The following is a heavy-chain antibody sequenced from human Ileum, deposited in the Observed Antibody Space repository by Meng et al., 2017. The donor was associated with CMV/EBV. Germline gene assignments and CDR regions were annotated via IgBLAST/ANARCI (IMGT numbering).Heavy chain of an antibody. D-gene: IGHD3/OR15-3a*01. V-gene: IGHV5-51*04. J-gene: IGHJ6*02. CDR3: AWRDSPSRAYYHYYGMDV. Sequence: TVSCLGSVYRFTSYWIGWVLHLPGKGLECMGVIYPGDSDTRYSPSFQGQVTISADTPISTAYLQWSSLKASDTAMYDSAWRDSPSRAYYHYYGMDVWGQGTPVTVSS. CDR1: VYRFTSYW. CDR2: IYPGDSDT.